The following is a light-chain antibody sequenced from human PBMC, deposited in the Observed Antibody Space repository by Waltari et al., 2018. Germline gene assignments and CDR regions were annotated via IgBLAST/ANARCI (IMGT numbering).Light chain of an antibody. V-gene: IGKV1-39*01. Sequence: DIQMTQSPSSLSASVGDRVTITCRASQDISNNLNWCHQKPGKAPDLLIFAVFTLQSGVPSRFSGSGSGTEFTLTISSLQPEDSATYYCQQSYTMPMYTFGQGTKLEIK. CDR2: AVF. J-gene: IGKJ2*01. CDR3: QQSYTMPMYT. CDR1: QDISNN.